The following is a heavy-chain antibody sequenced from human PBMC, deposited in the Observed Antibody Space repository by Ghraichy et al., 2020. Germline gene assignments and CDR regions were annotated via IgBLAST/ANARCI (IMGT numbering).Heavy chain of an antibody. CDR1: GFTVSSNY. Sequence: AGSLRLSCAASGFTVSSNYMSWVRQAPGKGLEWVSVIYSGGWTNYADSVKGRFTISRDNSKNTLYLQMNSLRAEDTAVYYCARGQGAYFDCWGQGTLVTVSA. CDR2: IYSGGWT. CDR3: ARGQGAYFDC. J-gene: IGHJ4*02. D-gene: IGHD3-16*01. V-gene: IGHV3-66*02.